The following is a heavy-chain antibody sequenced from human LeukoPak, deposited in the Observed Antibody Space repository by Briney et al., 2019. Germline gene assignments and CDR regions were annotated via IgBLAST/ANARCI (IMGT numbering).Heavy chain of an antibody. Sequence: GGSLRLSCAASGFTFSSYRMNWVRQAPGKGLEWVSSISSSSSYIYYADSVKGRFTIPRDNAKNSLYLQMNSLRAEDTAVYYCARGETTADFDYWGQGTLVTVSS. J-gene: IGHJ4*02. D-gene: IGHD4-17*01. CDR1: GFTFSSYR. CDR3: ARGETTADFDY. CDR2: ISSSSSYI. V-gene: IGHV3-21*01.